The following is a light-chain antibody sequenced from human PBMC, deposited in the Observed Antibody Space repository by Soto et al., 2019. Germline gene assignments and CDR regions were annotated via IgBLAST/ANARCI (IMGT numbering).Light chain of an antibody. J-gene: IGKJ1*01. V-gene: IGKV1-5*01. Sequence: IQMTQSPSTLAASVGDRLTITCRASQSIGKWLAWYQQKPGKAPKLLIYDASNLEGGVPSRFSGSGSGTEFTLTISSLQPDDFATYYCQQYLWTFGQGTKVDIK. CDR1: QSIGKW. CDR2: DAS. CDR3: QQYLWT.